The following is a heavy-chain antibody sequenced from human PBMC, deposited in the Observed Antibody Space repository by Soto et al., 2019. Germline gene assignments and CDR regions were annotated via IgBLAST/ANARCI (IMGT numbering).Heavy chain of an antibody. J-gene: IGHJ4*02. CDR2: IYHGGST. CDR3: ARVHSYIDYYFDY. CDR1: GGSISNSNW. D-gene: IGHD5-12*01. Sequence: PSETLSLTCAVSGGSISNSNWWSWVRQPPGKGLEWIGEIYHGGSTNYNPSLKSRVTISLDKSKNQFSLKVSSVTAADTAVYYCARVHSYIDYYFDYWGQGTLVTVSS. V-gene: IGHV4-4*02.